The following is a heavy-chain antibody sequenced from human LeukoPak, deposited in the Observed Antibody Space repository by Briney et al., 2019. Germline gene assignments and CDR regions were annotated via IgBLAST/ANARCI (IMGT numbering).Heavy chain of an antibody. CDR1: GFTFSSYG. CDR2: IWYDGSNK. CDR3: AKSELPAYYFDY. J-gene: IGHJ4*02. V-gene: IGHV3-30*02. D-gene: IGHD1-26*01. Sequence: GGSLRLSCAASGFTFSSYGMHWVRQAPGKGLEWVAVIWYDGSNKYYADSVKGRFTISRDNSKNTLYLQMNSLRAEDTAVYYCAKSELPAYYFDYWGQGTLVTVSS.